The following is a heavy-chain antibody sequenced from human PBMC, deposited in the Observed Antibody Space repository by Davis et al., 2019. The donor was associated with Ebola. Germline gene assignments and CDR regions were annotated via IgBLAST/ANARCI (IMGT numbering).Heavy chain of an antibody. Sequence: PGGSLRLSCVASGFAVSSNYMSWVRQAPGKGLEWVSVIYSGDSTYYADSVKGRFTISRNNSKNTLYLQMNSLRAEDTAVYYCANTIAAAGTFDYYYMDVWGKGTTVTVSS. CDR2: IYSGDST. CDR3: ANTIAAAGTFDYYYMDV. V-gene: IGHV3-53*04. CDR1: GFAVSSNY. D-gene: IGHD6-13*01. J-gene: IGHJ6*03.